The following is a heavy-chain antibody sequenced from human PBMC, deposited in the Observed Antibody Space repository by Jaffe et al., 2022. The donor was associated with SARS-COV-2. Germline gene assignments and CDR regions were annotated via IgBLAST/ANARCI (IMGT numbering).Heavy chain of an antibody. J-gene: IGHJ4*02. D-gene: IGHD2-8*01. CDR1: GFTFDHHS. CDR2: ITWNGADT. CDR3: VKDMYATGRLEN. Sequence: EVHLVESGGLVVQPGGSLRLSCAASGFTFDHHSMHWVRQSPGRGLEWVSGITWNGADTFYGDSVKGRFTISRDNTKKSLSLQMNSLRPEDTAIYYCVKDMYATGRLENWGQGTLVTVSS. V-gene: IGHV3-43D*03.